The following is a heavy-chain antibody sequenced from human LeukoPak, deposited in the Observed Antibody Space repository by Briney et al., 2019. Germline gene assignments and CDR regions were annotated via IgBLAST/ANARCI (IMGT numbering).Heavy chain of an antibody. D-gene: IGHD1-26*01. CDR2: ISGSGDST. Sequence: GGSLRLSCVASGFTFSSYAMSWVRQAPGKGLEWVSVISGSGDSTYYADSVKGQFTISRDNSKNTLYLQINSLRADDTAVYYCAKDLSGSQYRWFDPWGQGTLVTVPS. J-gene: IGHJ5*02. V-gene: IGHV3-23*01. CDR3: AKDLSGSQYRWFDP. CDR1: GFTFSSYA.